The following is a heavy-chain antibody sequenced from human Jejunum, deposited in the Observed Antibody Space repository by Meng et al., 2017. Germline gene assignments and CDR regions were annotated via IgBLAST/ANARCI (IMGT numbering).Heavy chain of an antibody. CDR1: GFSLTTSGVG. CDR2: IYWDDDK. J-gene: IGHJ4*02. Sequence: SGPTLVKPTQTLTLTCTFSGFSLTTSGVGVGWIRQPPGKALECLAIIYWDDDKRYNQSLRGRLTITKDTSKNQVVLTRTNMDPVDTATYYCAHRLGGSNGNDAYFDYWGQGTPVTVSS. CDR3: AHRLGGSNGNDAYFDY. D-gene: IGHD1-20*01. V-gene: IGHV2-5*02.